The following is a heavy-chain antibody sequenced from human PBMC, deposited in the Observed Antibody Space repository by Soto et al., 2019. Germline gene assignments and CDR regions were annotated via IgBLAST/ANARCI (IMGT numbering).Heavy chain of an antibody. CDR3: ARDQNWHDLVWWFYP. V-gene: IGHV1-46*01. CDR1: GCSFTSHD. J-gene: IGHJ5*02. Sequence: ASVKVSCKAIGCSFTSHDMHWVRQAPGQGLEWMGTIYPGGVNIGYAQKFKGRVTMTKDTSTSTVYMELSSLTSEDTAVYYCARDQNWHDLVWWFYPWGQGTLVTVS. D-gene: IGHD1-1*01. CDR2: IYPGGVNI.